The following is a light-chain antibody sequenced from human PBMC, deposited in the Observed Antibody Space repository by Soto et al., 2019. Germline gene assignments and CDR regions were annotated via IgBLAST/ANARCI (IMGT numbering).Light chain of an antibody. CDR3: LQHNSYPWT. CDR1: RGINNW. Sequence: IQVTRCPSTVCACVVDGVTVARRASRGINNWLAWYQQKPGKAPKRLIYAASSLQSGVPSRFSGSRSGTEFTLTITSLQPEDFATYYCLQHNSYPWTFGQGTKVDIK. J-gene: IGKJ1*01. CDR2: AAS. V-gene: IGKV1-17*01.